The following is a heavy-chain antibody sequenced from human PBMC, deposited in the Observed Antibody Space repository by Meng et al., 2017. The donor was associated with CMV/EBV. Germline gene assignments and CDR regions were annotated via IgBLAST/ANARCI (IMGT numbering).Heavy chain of an antibody. D-gene: IGHD3-22*01. CDR2: INHSGST. Sequence: SVSGYYWSWIRQPPGKGLEWIGEINHSGSTNYNPSLKSRVTISVDTSKNQFSLKLSSVTAADTAVYYCARGDYYDSSGYYLRTLFDYWGQGTLVTVSS. CDR1: SVSGYY. J-gene: IGHJ4*02. V-gene: IGHV4-34*01. CDR3: ARGDYYDSSGYYLRTLFDY.